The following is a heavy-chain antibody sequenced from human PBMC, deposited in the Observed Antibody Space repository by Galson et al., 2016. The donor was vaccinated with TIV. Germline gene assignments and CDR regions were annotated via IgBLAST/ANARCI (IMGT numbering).Heavy chain of an antibody. CDR3: ARSLTSDYGAPLVY. J-gene: IGHJ4*02. Sequence: CAISGDSVAAKTADWNWIRQSPSRGLEWLGRTFYRAKWYHDYDISVQGRITIDPDTYKNHFSLYLHSVTPEDTALYFCARSLTSDYGAPLVYWGQGTLVTVSS. D-gene: IGHD4-17*01. CDR1: GDSVAAKTAD. CDR2: TFYRAKWYH. V-gene: IGHV6-1*01.